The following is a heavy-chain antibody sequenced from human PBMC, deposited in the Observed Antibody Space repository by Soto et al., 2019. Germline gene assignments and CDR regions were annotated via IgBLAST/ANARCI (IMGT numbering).Heavy chain of an antibody. D-gene: IGHD3-10*01. J-gene: IGHJ4*02. CDR1: GFTFSSYA. V-gene: IGHV3-30-3*01. CDR3: AREYYSGSGSYYAY. Sequence: GGSLRLSCAASGFTFSSYAIHWVRQAPGKGLEWVAVISHDGSNKYYTDSVKGRFTISRDNSKNTLNLQMNSLRPEDTAVYYCAREYYSGSGSYYAYWGRGTLVTVSS. CDR2: ISHDGSNK.